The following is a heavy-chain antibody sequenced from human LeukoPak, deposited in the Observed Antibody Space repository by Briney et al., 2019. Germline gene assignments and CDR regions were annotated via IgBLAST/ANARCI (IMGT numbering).Heavy chain of an antibody. CDR1: GFTVSSNY. Sequence: GGSLRLSCAASGFTVSSNYMSRVRQAPGKGLEWVSVIYSGGSTYYADSVKGRFTISRDKSKKTLYLQMNSLRAEDTAVYYCARGSMGMVPFYYWGQGTLVTVSS. CDR2: IYSGGST. CDR3: ARGSMGMVPFYY. D-gene: IGHD6-13*01. J-gene: IGHJ4*02. V-gene: IGHV3-53*01.